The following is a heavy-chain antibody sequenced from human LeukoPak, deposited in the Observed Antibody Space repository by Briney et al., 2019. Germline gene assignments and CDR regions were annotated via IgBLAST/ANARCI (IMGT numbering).Heavy chain of an antibody. J-gene: IGHJ3*01. V-gene: IGHV4-39*07. D-gene: IGHD3-10*01. CDR2: IYYSGST. Sequence: SETLPLTCTVSGGSISSSYSYWGWIRQPPGKGLEWIGNIYYSGSTYYNPSLKSRVTISVDTSKNHFSLKLNSVTAADTAVYYCAKPSNYYGSATDAFDFWGQGTMVTVSS. CDR1: GGSISSSYSY. CDR3: AKPSNYYGSATDAFDF.